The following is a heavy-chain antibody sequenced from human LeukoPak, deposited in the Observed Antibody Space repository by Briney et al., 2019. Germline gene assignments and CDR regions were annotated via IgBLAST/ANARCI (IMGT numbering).Heavy chain of an antibody. D-gene: IGHD3-22*01. J-gene: IGHJ4*02. CDR1: GFTVSNSY. Sequence: GGSLRLSCAASGFTVSNSYMSWVRQAPGKGLEWVSVIYDGGSTYYADSVKGRFTISRDNSKNTLYLQMNSLRVEDTAVYYCARVDSCYFHTSGFYYEGDYWGQGTLVTVSS. CDR2: IYDGGST. CDR3: ARVDSCYFHTSGFYYEGDY. V-gene: IGHV3-53*01.